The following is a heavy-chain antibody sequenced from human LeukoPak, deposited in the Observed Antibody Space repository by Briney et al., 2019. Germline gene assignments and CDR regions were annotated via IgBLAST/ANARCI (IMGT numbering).Heavy chain of an antibody. V-gene: IGHV4-34*01. CDR3: ARGWYGSGSYFDFDY. CDR2: INHSGST. J-gene: IGHJ4*02. CDR1: GGSFSGYY. Sequence: SETLSLTCAVYGGSFSGYYWSWIRQPPGKGLEWIGEINHSGSTNYNPSLKSRVTISVDTSKNQFSLKLSSVTAADTAVYYCARGWYGSGSYFDFDYWGQGTLVTVSS. D-gene: IGHD3-10*01.